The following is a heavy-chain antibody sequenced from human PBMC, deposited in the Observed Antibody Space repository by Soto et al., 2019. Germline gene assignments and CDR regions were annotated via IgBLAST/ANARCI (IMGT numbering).Heavy chain of an antibody. CDR3: ARHRVVVAATIYWFDP. D-gene: IGHD2-15*01. CDR1: GDSISRSRYE. CDR2: IYYSGST. J-gene: IGHJ5*02. V-gene: IGHV4-39*01. Sequence: WETLSLTCTGGGDSISRSRYEWGMIRQPPGKGLEWIGSIYYSGSTYYNPSLKSRVTISVDTSKNQFSLKLYSVTAADTAVYYCARHRVVVAATIYWFDPWGQG.